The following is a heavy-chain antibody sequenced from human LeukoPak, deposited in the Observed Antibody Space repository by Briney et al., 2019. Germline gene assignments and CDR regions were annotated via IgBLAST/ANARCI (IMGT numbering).Heavy chain of an antibody. J-gene: IGHJ4*02. V-gene: IGHV3-20*04. CDR3: ARDSRYYYGSGSYSY. Sequence: GGSLRLSXAASGFTFDDYGMSWVRQAPGKGLEWVSGINWNGGSTGYADSVKGRFTISRDNAKNSLYLQMNSLRAEDTALYSCARDSRYYYGSGSYSYWGQGTLVTVSS. D-gene: IGHD3-10*01. CDR2: INWNGGST. CDR1: GFTFDDYG.